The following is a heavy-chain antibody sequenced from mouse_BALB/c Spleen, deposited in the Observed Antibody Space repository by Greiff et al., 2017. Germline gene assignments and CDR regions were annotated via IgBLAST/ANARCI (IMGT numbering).Heavy chain of an antibody. D-gene: IGHD1-2*01. V-gene: IGHV3-2*02. CDR2: ISYSGST. J-gene: IGHJ4*01. Sequence: EVQGVESGPGLVKPSQSLSLTCTVTGYSITSDYAWNWIRQFPGNKLEWMGYISYSGSTSYNPSLKSRISITRDTSKNQFFLQLNSVTTEDTATYYCARITTAYYYAMDYWGQGTSVTVSS. CDR3: ARITTAYYYAMDY. CDR1: GYSITSDYA.